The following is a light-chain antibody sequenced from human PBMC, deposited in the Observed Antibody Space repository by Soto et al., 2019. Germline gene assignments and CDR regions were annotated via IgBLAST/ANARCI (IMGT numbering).Light chain of an antibody. CDR2: KAS. J-gene: IGKJ1*01. Sequence: DIQMTQSPSTLSASVGARAPITCRASQSISSWLAWYPQKPGKAPKLLIYKASSLESGVPSRFSGSGSGTEFTLTISSLQPDDFATYYCQQYNSYWTFGQGTKVDIK. V-gene: IGKV1-5*03. CDR1: QSISSW. CDR3: QQYNSYWT.